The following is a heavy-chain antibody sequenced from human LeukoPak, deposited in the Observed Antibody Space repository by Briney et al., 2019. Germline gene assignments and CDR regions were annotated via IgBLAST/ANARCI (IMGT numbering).Heavy chain of an antibody. CDR3: ARELPREVTLDS. V-gene: IGHV3-74*01. CDR2: INPDGSRT. D-gene: IGHD2-21*02. Sequence: GGSLRLSGTASGFTFIGYEMHWVRQAPGKGLVWVSRINPDGSRTSYADSVNGRFTISRDNAKNTLSLHMNSLRADDTGVYYCARELPREVTLDSWGQGTLVTVSS. CDR1: GFTFIGYE. J-gene: IGHJ5*01.